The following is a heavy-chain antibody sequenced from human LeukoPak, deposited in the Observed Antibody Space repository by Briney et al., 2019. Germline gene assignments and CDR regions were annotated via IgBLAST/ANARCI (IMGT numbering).Heavy chain of an antibody. V-gene: IGHV4-59*01. Sequence: SETLSLTCTVSGDSMRSYYWSWIRQPPGKGLEWIGYIYSSGSTHYNPSLKSRVTMSLDTSNNHFSLKLTSVTPADTAVYYCARDLIGGDYYGSKSGWGQGTLVTVSS. CDR2: IYSSGST. D-gene: IGHD3-10*01. J-gene: IGHJ4*02. CDR1: GDSMRSYY. CDR3: ARDLIGGDYYGSKSG.